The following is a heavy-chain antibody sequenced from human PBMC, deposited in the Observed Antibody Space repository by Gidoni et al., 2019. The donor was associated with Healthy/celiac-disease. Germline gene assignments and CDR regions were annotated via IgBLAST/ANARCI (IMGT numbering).Heavy chain of an antibody. J-gene: IGHJ4*02. Sequence: EVQLVESGGGLVQPGRSLRLHCAASGFPVSSNYMCWVRQAPGKGLEWVSVIYRGGSTYYADCVKGRVTISRDNSKNTLYLQMNRLRAEDTAVYYCARSTGDDGGNSLDYWGQGTLVTVSS. CDR2: IYRGGST. D-gene: IGHD4-17*01. V-gene: IGHV3-66*01. CDR1: GFPVSSNY. CDR3: ARSTGDDGGNSLDY.